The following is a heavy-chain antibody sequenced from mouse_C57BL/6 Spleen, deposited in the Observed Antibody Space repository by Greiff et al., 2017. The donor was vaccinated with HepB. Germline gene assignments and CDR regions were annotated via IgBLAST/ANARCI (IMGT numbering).Heavy chain of an antibody. J-gene: IGHJ2*01. CDR2: TDPANGNT. D-gene: IGHD5-2*01. CDR1: GYNIKDIY. Sequence: EVQLQESGAELVKPAASLKLSCTASGYNIKDIYIHWVKQRPEKGLERIRRTDPANGNTKYDPKFQGKATITADTSSNTAYLTLSSLTSEDTAVYYCRISTINAWGQGTTLTVSS. V-gene: IGHV14-3*02. CDR3: RISTINA.